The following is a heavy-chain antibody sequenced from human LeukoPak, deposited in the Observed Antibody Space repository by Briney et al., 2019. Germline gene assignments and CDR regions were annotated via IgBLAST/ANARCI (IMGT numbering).Heavy chain of an antibody. CDR1: GGTFSSYA. CDR2: IIPIFGTA. Sequence: GASVKVSCKASGGTFSSYAISWVRQAPGQGLEWMGGIIPIFGTANYALKFQGRVTITTDESTSTAYMELSSLRSEDTAVYYCATHYGWGSYYNRYYYYYYMDVWGKGTTVTVSS. V-gene: IGHV1-69*05. J-gene: IGHJ6*03. CDR3: ATHYGWGSYYNRYYYYYYMDV. D-gene: IGHD3-10*01.